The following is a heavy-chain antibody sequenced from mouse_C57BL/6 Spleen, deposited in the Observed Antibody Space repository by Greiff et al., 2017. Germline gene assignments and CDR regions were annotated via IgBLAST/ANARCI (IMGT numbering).Heavy chain of an antibody. CDR2: IDPSASYT. V-gene: IGHV1-50*01. D-gene: IGHD4-1*01. Sequence: QVQLQQPGPELVKPGASVKLSCKASGYTFTAYWMQWVNQRPGQGLEWIGEIDPSASYTNYNQKFKGNATLTVDTSSSTAYMQLSSLTCEDSAVYYCARPGTGVWFAYWGQGALVTVAA. J-gene: IGHJ3*01. CDR1: GYTFTAYW. CDR3: ARPGTGVWFAY.